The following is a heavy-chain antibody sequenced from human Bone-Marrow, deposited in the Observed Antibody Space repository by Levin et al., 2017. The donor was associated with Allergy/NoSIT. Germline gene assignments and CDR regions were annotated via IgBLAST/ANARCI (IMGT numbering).Heavy chain of an antibody. V-gene: IGHV3-23*01. CDR3: AGYDTSAYHSPFDY. D-gene: IGHD3-22*01. J-gene: IGHJ4*02. Sequence: SGGSLRLSCAASGFIFSNYAMNWVRQAPGEGLEWVSQISGSGGNTHYADSVKGRFTFSRDNSKNTLYLQMNSLRAEDTAVYYCAGYDTSAYHSPFDYWGQGTLVTVSS. CDR2: ISGSGGNT. CDR1: GFIFSNYA.